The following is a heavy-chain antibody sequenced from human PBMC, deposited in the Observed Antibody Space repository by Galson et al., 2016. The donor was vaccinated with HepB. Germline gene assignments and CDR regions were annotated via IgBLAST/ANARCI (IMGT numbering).Heavy chain of an antibody. CDR1: GFTFSNSD. D-gene: IGHD4-17*01. J-gene: IGHJ4*02. CDR2: ISGSGDTT. V-gene: IGHV3-23*01. Sequence: SLRLSCAASGFTFSNSDMNWVRQAPGKGLEWVSVISGSGDTTYYADSVKGRFIISRDNSKHTLYLQMNSLRAEDTAVDYCAKGHGDYKGNYLDYWGQGALVAVSS. CDR3: AKGHGDYKGNYLDY.